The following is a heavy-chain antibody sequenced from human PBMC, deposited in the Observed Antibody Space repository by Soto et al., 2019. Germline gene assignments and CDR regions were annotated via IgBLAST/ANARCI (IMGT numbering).Heavy chain of an antibody. D-gene: IGHD2-15*01. J-gene: IGHJ4*02. CDR1: GFTFSSYA. Sequence: GGSLSLSCADSGFTFSSYAMSWVRQAPGKGLEWVSAISGSGGSTYYADSVKGRFTISRDNSKNTLYLQMNSLRAEDTAVYYCAKVGYCSGGSCYSGGFDYWGQGTLVTVSS. V-gene: IGHV3-23*01. CDR3: AKVGYCSGGSCYSGGFDY. CDR2: ISGSGGST.